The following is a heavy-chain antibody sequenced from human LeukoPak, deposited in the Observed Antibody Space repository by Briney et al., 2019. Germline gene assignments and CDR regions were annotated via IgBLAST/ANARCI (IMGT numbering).Heavy chain of an antibody. Sequence: PGGSLRLSCAASGFTVSSNYMSWVRQAPGKGLEWVSVIYSGGSTYYADSVKGRFTISRDNSKNTLYLQMNSLRAEDTAVYYCTKSRISFSGQADHWGQGTLVTVSS. CDR3: TKSRISFSGQADH. J-gene: IGHJ4*02. D-gene: IGHD5-12*01. V-gene: IGHV3-66*01. CDR2: IYSGGST. CDR1: GFTVSSNY.